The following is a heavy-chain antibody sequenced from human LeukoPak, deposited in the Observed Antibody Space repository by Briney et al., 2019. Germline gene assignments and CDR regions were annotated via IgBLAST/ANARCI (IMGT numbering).Heavy chain of an antibody. Sequence: ASVKVSCKASGYTFTGYYMHWVRQAPGQGLEWMGWINPNSGGTNYAQKFQGRVTVTRDTSISTAYMELSRLRSDDTAVYYCARLVVVAATGDFDYWGQGTLVTVSS. J-gene: IGHJ4*02. D-gene: IGHD2-15*01. CDR1: GYTFTGYY. V-gene: IGHV1-2*02. CDR2: INPNSGGT. CDR3: ARLVVVAATGDFDY.